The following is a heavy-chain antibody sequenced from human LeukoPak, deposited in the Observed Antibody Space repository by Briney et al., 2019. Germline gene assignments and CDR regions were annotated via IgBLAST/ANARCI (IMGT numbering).Heavy chain of an antibody. V-gene: IGHV3-7*01. CDR1: GFSFSTSW. D-gene: IGHD3-16*01. CDR3: ARAGEPTFLDY. J-gene: IGHJ4*02. CDR2: IKRDGSVI. Sequence: GGSLRLSCAASGFSFSTSWMTWVRQAPGKGLEWVANIKRDGSVIHYLDSVKGRFTISRDNAKNSLYLQMNSLRAEDTAVYYCARAGEPTFLDYWGQGSLVTVSS.